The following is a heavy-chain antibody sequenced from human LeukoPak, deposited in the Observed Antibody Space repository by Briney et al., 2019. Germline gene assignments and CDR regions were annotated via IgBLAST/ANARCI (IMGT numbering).Heavy chain of an antibody. V-gene: IGHV3-9*01. CDR1: GFTFDDYA. CDR2: ISWNSGSI. D-gene: IGHD6-13*01. Sequence: PGRSLRLSCAASGFTFDDYAMHWVRQAPGKGLEWVSGISWNSGSIGYADSVKGRFTISRDNAKNSLYLQMNSLRAEDTALYYCAKDRSSSWYSSRYFDYWGQGTLVTVSS. J-gene: IGHJ4*02. CDR3: AKDRSSSWYSSRYFDY.